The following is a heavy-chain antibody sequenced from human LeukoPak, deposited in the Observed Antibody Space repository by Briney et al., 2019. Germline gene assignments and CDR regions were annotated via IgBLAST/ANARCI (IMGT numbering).Heavy chain of an antibody. J-gene: IGHJ4*02. D-gene: IGHD2-2*01. CDR3: ARAVVPDRSAGEYFDY. CDR2: IWYDGSNK. CDR1: GFTFSSYG. V-gene: IGHV3-33*01. Sequence: RSGGSLRLSCAASGFTFSSYGMHWVRQAPGKGLEWVAVIWYDGSNKYYADSVKGRFTISRDNSKNTLYLQMNSLRAEDTAVYYCARAVVPDRSAGEYFDYWGQGTLVTVSS.